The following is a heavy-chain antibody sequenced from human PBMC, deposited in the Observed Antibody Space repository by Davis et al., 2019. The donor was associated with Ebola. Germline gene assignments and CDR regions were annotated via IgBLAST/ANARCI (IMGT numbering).Heavy chain of an antibody. Sequence: GGSLRLSCAASGFTFSDYYMSWIRQAPGKGLEWVSYISSSSSYTNYADSVKGRFTISRDNAKNSLYLQMNSLRAEDTAVYYCARAYSSSTNWFDPWGQGTLVTVSS. CDR2: ISSSSSYT. J-gene: IGHJ5*02. D-gene: IGHD6-6*01. CDR3: ARAYSSSTNWFDP. V-gene: IGHV3-11*06. CDR1: GFTFSDYY.